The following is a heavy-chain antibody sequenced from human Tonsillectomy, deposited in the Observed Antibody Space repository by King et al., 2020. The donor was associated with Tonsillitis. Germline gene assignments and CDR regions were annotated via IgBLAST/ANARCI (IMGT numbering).Heavy chain of an antibody. CDR1: SGSISSYY. Sequence: VQLQESGPGLVKPSETLSLTCTVSSGSISSYYWSWIRQPPGKGLEWIGYIYNSGSTNYNPSLKSRVTISVDTSKNQFSLKLTSVTAADTAVYYCARSRSGYSMDVWGKGTPAPVPS. V-gene: IGHV4-59*01. CDR3: ARSRSGYSMDV. CDR2: IYNSGST. D-gene: IGHD1-14*01. J-gene: IGHJ6*03.